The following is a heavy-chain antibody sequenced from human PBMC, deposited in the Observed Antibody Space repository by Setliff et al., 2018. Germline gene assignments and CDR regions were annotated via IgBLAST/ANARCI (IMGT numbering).Heavy chain of an antibody. V-gene: IGHV1-46*01. J-gene: IGHJ5*02. CDR2: INPSGGYT. D-gene: IGHD5-12*01. Sequence: ASVKVSCKASGHTFTSYFMQWVRQAPGQGLEWMGWINPSGGYTIYAQKFQGRVTMTRDTSTSTAYMELRSLRSDDTAVYYCARLVGGYDVGVGWFDPWGQGTLVTAPQ. CDR3: ARLVGGYDVGVGWFDP. CDR1: GHTFTSYF.